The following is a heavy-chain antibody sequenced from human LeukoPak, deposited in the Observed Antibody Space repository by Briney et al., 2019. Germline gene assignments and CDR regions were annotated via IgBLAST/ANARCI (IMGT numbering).Heavy chain of an antibody. CDR1: GGSISSSSYY. J-gene: IGHJ4*02. CDR2: IYYSGST. CDR3: ASWMVRGVIRVWFYHGVY. D-gene: IGHD3-10*01. Sequence: PSETLSLTCTVSGGSISSSSYYWGWIRQPPGKGLEWIGSIYYSGSTYYNPSLKSRVTISVDTSKNQFSLKLSSVTAADTAVYYCASWMVRGVIRVWFYHGVYWGQGTLVTVSS. V-gene: IGHV4-39*01.